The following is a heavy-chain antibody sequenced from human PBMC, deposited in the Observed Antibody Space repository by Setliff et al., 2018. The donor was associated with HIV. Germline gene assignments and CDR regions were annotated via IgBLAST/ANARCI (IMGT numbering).Heavy chain of an antibody. D-gene: IGHD3-10*01. V-gene: IGHV3-74*01. Sequence: SCKASGYTFSSYWMHWVRQAPGKGLVWVSCIKTDGSTTGYADSVKGRITTSRDNAKNTLYLQMNSLRAEDTAVYYCVKSRGSGSYAFDIWGQGTMVTVSS. J-gene: IGHJ3*02. CDR3: VKSRGSGSYAFDI. CDR1: GYTFSSYW. CDR2: IKTDGSTT.